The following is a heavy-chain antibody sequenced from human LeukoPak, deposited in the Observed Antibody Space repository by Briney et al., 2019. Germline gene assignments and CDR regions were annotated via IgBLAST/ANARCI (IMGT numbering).Heavy chain of an antibody. V-gene: IGHV1-18*01. CDR2: ISACNGNT. D-gene: IGHD2-2*02. J-gene: IGHJ4*02. Sequence: GASVKVSCKASGYTFTSYGISWVRQAPGQGLEWMGWISACNGNTNCAQKLQGRVTMTTDTSTSTAYMELRSLRSDDTAVYYCARDFCSSTSCYTGYFDYWGQGTLVTVSS. CDR3: ARDFCSSTSCYTGYFDY. CDR1: GYTFTSYG.